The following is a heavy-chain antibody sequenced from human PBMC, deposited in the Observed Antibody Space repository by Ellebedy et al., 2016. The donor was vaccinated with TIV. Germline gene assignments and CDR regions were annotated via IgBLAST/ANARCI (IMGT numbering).Heavy chain of an antibody. CDR2: IDLSMST. J-gene: IGHJ3*02. V-gene: IGHV4-4*07. CDR3: ARHGPQWFDAFDM. Sequence: SETLSLTCTVSGVSIGDYHWSWIRQTAGKGLEWIGRIDLSMSTNYKSSLESRVTMSVDTSKNQFSLNMSSVVAADTAVYYCARHGPQWFDAFDMWGQGTVVTVSS. CDR1: GVSIGDYH. D-gene: IGHD3-22*01.